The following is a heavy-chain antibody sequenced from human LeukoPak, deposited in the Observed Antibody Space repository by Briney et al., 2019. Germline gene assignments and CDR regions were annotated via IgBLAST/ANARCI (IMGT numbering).Heavy chain of an antibody. D-gene: IGHD3-22*01. CDR3: ARDQDYYDSSGPSGAFDI. V-gene: IGHV4-59*01. Sequence: SETLSLTCTVSGGSISSYYWSWIRQPPGKGLEWIGYIYYSGSTNYNPSLKSQVTISVDTSKNQFSLKLSSVTAADTAVYYCARDQDYYDSSGPSGAFDIWGQGTMVTVSS. J-gene: IGHJ3*02. CDR2: IYYSGST. CDR1: GGSISSYY.